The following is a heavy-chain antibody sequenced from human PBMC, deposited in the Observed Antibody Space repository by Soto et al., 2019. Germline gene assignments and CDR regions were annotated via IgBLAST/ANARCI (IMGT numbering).Heavy chain of an antibody. CDR3: ATSKVGYSFGSPFDF. CDR1: GGTFSSFV. CDR2: IIPSFNRP. V-gene: IGHV1-69*01. J-gene: IGHJ4*02. D-gene: IGHD5-18*01. Sequence: QVQLVQSGAEVQKPGSSVKVSCKASGGTFSSFVISWVRQAPGQGPEWMGGIIPSFNRPNYAQKFQGRVTITADESTTTSYIELSSLRSGDTAVYYCATSKVGYSFGSPFDFWGQGTLVTVSS.